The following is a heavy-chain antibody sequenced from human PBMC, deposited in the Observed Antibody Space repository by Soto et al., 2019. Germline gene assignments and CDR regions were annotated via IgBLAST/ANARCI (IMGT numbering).Heavy chain of an antibody. CDR1: GFTFSSYA. Sequence: GGSLRLSCAASGFTFSSYAMSWVRQAPGKGLEWVSAISGSGGSTYYADSVKGRFTISRDNSKNTLYLQMNSLRAEDTAVYYCAKDLHDYVWGSYRSFDYWGQGTLVTVSS. CDR3: AKDLHDYVWGSYRSFDY. J-gene: IGHJ4*02. V-gene: IGHV3-23*01. D-gene: IGHD3-16*02. CDR2: ISGSGGST.